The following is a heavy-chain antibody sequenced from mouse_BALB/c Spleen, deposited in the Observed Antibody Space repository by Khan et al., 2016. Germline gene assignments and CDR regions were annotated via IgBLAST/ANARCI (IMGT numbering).Heavy chain of an antibody. CDR3: ASATVVAMPMDD. V-gene: IGHV3-1*02. CDR2: IHYSGST. J-gene: IGHJ4*01. D-gene: IGHD1-1*01. Sequence: EVQLQESGPDLVKPSQSLSLTCTVTGYSITSGYSWHWLRQFPGNKLEWMGYIHYSGSTNYNPSLKSRISITRDTSKNPFFLQLNYVTTEDTATXDCASATVVAMPMDDWGQGTSVTVSS. CDR1: GYSITSGYS.